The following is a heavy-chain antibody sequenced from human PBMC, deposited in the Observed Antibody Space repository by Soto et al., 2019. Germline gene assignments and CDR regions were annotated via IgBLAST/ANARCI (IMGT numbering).Heavy chain of an antibody. CDR2: ISGSGGST. Sequence: GGSLRLSCAASGFTFSSYAMSWVRQAPGKGLEWVSAISGSGGSTYYAASVKGRFTISRDNSKNTLYLQMNSLRAEATAVYYCAKDLRLRFLAAQYYYGMDVWDQGTSVTVSS. CDR3: AKDLRLRFLAAQYYYGMDV. D-gene: IGHD3-3*01. V-gene: IGHV3-23*01. CDR1: GFTFSSYA. J-gene: IGHJ6*02.